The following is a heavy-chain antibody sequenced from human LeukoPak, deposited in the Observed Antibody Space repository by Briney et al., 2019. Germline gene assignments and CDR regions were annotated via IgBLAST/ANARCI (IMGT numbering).Heavy chain of an antibody. Sequence: SETLSLTCTVSGGSISSGSYYWSWIRQPAGKGLEWIGRIYTSGSTNYNPSLKSRVTISVDTSKHQFSLKLSSVTAADTAVYYCARERIALDYWGQGTLVTVSS. CDR3: ARERIALDY. V-gene: IGHV4-61*02. CDR2: IYTSGST. J-gene: IGHJ4*02. D-gene: IGHD2-15*01. CDR1: GGSISSGSYY.